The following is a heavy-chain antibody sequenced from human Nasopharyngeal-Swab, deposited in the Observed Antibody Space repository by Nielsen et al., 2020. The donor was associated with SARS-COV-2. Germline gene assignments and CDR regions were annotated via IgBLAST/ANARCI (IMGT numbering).Heavy chain of an antibody. Sequence: GESLQISCAASGFTFSSYWMHWVRQAPGKGLVGVSRINSDGSSTNYADSVKGQFTISRDNAKNTLYLQMNSLRAEDTAVYYCARGTYYDILTGYSYFDYWGQGTLVTVSS. V-gene: IGHV3-74*01. CDR3: ARGTYYDILTGYSYFDY. J-gene: IGHJ4*02. CDR1: GFTFSSYW. CDR2: INSDGSST. D-gene: IGHD3-9*01.